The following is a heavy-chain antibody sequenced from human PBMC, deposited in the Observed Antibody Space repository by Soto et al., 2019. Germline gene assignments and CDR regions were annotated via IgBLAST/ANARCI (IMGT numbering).Heavy chain of an antibody. CDR3: ATGSPQAWALDY. J-gene: IGHJ4*02. V-gene: IGHV1-69*02. CDR1: GGTFSSDS. Sequence: QIQLVQSGAEVRKPGSSVKVSCKASGGTFSSDSVSWVRQAPGQGLQWMGRIIPLLNIPNVAQNFQGRVTITADKTTNTVYMDLSNLRFDDTAVFCCATGSPQAWALDYWGQGTLVSVSS. CDR2: IIPLLNIP.